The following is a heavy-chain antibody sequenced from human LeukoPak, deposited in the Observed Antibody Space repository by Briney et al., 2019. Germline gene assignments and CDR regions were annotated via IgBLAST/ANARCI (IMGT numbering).Heavy chain of an antibody. CDR3: ARGRYYGSGSYGY. CDR1: GGSFSGYY. V-gene: IGHV4-34*01. J-gene: IGHJ4*02. D-gene: IGHD3-10*01. CDR2: INHSGST. Sequence: PSETLSLTCAVYGGSFSGYYWSWIRQPPGKGLEWIGEINHSGSTNYNPSLKSRVTISVDTSKNQFSLKLSSVTAADTAVYYCARGRYYGSGSYGYWGQGTLVTASS.